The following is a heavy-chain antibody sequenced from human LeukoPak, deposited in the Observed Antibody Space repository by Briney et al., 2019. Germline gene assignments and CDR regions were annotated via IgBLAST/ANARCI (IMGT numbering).Heavy chain of an antibody. Sequence: ASVKVSCKASGYTFTSYGISWVRQAPGQGLEWMGWISAYNGNTNYAQKLQGRVTMTTDTSTSTAYMELRSLRSDDTAVYYCARDILDTAMVTGDAFDIWGQGTMVTVSS. CDR1: GYTFTSYG. D-gene: IGHD5-18*01. CDR3: ARDILDTAMVTGDAFDI. V-gene: IGHV1-18*01. J-gene: IGHJ3*02. CDR2: ISAYNGNT.